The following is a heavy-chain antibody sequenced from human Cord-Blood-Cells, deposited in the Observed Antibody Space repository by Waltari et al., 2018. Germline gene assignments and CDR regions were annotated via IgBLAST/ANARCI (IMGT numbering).Heavy chain of an antibody. D-gene: IGHD3-22*01. CDR1: GGSISSYY. CDR3: AREGSGYLDY. Sequence: QVQLQESGPGLVKPSETLSLTCTVSGGSISSYYWTWIRQPPGKGLEWIGYIYYSGSTNYNPSLKSRVTISVDTSKNQFSLKLSSVTAADTAVYYCAREGSGYLDYWGQGTLVTVSS. J-gene: IGHJ4*02. CDR2: IYYSGST. V-gene: IGHV4-59*01.